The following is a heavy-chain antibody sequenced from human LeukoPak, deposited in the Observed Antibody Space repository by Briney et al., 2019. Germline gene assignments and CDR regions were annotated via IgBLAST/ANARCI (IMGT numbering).Heavy chain of an antibody. CDR3: ARSSPVGATFYFDY. CDR1: GGSISSGSCY. D-gene: IGHD1-26*01. CDR2: IYTSGST. J-gene: IGHJ4*02. Sequence: SQTLSLTCTVSGGSISSGSCYWSWIRQPAGKGLEWIGRIYTSGSTNYNPSLHSRVTISVDPTQHQFSLKLSSVTAADTAVYYCARSSPVGATFYFDYWGQGTLVTVSS. V-gene: IGHV4-61*02.